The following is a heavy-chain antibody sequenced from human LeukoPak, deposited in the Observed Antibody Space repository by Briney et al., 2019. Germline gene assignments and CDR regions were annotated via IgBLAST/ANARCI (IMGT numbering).Heavy chain of an antibody. CDR1: GGSISSYY. J-gene: IGHJ4*02. CDR2: IYYSGST. V-gene: IGHV4-59*08. CDR3: GVGELLYSFDY. Sequence: SETLSLTCTVSGGSISSYYWSWIRQPPGKGLEWIGYIYYSGSTNYNPSLKSRVTISVDTSKNQFSLKLSSVTAADTAVYYCGVGELLYSFDYWGQGTLVTVSS. D-gene: IGHD3-10*01.